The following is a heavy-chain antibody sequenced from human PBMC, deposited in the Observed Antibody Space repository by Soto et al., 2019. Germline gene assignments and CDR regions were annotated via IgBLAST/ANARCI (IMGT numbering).Heavy chain of an antibody. D-gene: IGHD1-7*01. J-gene: IGHJ6*03. V-gene: IGHV4-4*02. Sequence: QVHLEESGPGLVKPSGTLSLTCAVSSGSISSSDWWTWVRQPPGKGLEWIGEINHMGITNYNPSLKSRAIISVDKSQNQFSLTLTSATAADTAFYYCAREDRGTIHPYVYYMDVWLKSATVTVSS. CDR3: AREDRGTIHPYVYYMDV. CDR2: INHMGIT. CDR1: SGSISSSDW.